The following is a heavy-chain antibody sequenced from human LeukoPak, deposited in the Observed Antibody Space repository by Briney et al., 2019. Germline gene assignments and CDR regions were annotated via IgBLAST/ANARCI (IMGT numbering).Heavy chain of an antibody. D-gene: IGHD6-19*01. CDR2: IYYSGST. Sequence: PSETLSLTCTVSGGSISSTRYYWGWIRQPPGKGLEWIGSIYYSGSTHYHPSLKSRVTMSVDTSKNQFSLKPSSVSAADTAVYYCARHATIAVGGAFDIWGQGTMVTVSS. CDR1: GGSISSTRYY. J-gene: IGHJ3*02. CDR3: ARHATIAVGGAFDI. V-gene: IGHV4-39*01.